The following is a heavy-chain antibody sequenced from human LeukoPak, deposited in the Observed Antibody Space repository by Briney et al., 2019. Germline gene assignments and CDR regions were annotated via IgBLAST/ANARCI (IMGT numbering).Heavy chain of an antibody. CDR3: ARDSRLLIGGIFAI. CDR1: GFTFSSYA. CDR2: ISGNGEST. V-gene: IGHV3-23*01. Sequence: SGGSLRLSCAASGFTFSSYAMTWVRQAPGKGLEWVSSISGNGESTNYADSVKGRLTLSRGNSENTPYLQMNSLRAEDTAVYYCARDSRLLIGGIFAIWGQGTTVTVSS. D-gene: IGHD1-26*01. J-gene: IGHJ3*02.